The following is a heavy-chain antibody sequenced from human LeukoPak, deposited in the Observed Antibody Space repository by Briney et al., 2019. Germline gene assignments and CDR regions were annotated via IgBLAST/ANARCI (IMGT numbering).Heavy chain of an antibody. V-gene: IGHV3-30*04. J-gene: IGHJ3*02. D-gene: IGHD5-12*01. CDR1: GFTFSSYA. CDR3: ARDLNSGYDDDAFDI. Sequence: GRSLRLSCAASGFTFSSYAMHWVRQAPGKGLEWVAVISYDGSNKYYADSMKGRFTISRDNSKNTLYLQMNSLRAEDTAVYYCARDLNSGYDDDAFDIWGQGTMVTVSS. CDR2: ISYDGSNK.